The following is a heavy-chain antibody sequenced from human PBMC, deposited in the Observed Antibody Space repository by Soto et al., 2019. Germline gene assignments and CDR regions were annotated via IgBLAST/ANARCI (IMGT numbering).Heavy chain of an antibody. V-gene: IGHV5-51*01. J-gene: IGHJ5*02. CDR1: GYSFTSYW. Sequence: GEALKISCKGSGYSFTSYWSGWVRQMPGKGLEWMGIIYPGDSDTRYSPSFQGQVTISADKSISTAYLQWSSLKASDTAMYYCARLIAVARYWFDPWGQGTLVTVSS. CDR2: IYPGDSDT. D-gene: IGHD6-19*01. CDR3: ARLIAVARYWFDP.